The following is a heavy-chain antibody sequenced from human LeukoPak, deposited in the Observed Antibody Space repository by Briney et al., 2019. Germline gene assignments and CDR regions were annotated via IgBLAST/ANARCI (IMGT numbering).Heavy chain of an antibody. CDR3: ARLSGSYYKSYFDY. CDR2: IYPGDSET. J-gene: IGHJ4*02. Sequence: GESLKISCKGAGYSFTSYWIGWVRRMPGKGLEWMGSIYPGDSETRYSPSFQGQVIISADKSISIAYLQWSSLRASDTAMYYCARLSGSYYKSYFDYWGQGTLVTVSS. D-gene: IGHD3-10*01. V-gene: IGHV5-51*01. CDR1: GYSFTSYW.